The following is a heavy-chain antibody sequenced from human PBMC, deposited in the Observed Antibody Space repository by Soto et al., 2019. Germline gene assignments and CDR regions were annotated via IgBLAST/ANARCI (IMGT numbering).Heavy chain of an antibody. CDR1: GGSISSGDYY. V-gene: IGHV4-31*03. CDR2: IYYSGTT. CDR3: ARTSGDYGLSKYFQH. D-gene: IGHD4-17*01. Sequence: QVQLQESGPGLVEPSQTLSLICTVSGGSISSGDYYWSWIRQLPGKCLEWIGYIYYSGTTFHNPSLKSRVSISVDTSKNLFSLKLSSMTAADTAVYYCARTSGDYGLSKYFQHWGQGTLVTVSS. J-gene: IGHJ1*01.